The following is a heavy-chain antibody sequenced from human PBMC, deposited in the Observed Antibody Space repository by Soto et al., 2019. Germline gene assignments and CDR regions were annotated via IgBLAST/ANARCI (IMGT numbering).Heavy chain of an antibody. CDR3: ARRGYSSGWYYFDY. Sequence: PSETLSLTCTVSGGSITSYYWRWIRQPPGKGLEFIGYIYYSGSTNYNPSLKSRVTISVDTSKNQFSLKLSSVTAADTAVYFCARRGYSSGWYYFDYWGQGALVTVSS. J-gene: IGHJ4*02. V-gene: IGHV4-59*01. CDR1: GGSITSYY. CDR2: IYYSGST. D-gene: IGHD6-19*01.